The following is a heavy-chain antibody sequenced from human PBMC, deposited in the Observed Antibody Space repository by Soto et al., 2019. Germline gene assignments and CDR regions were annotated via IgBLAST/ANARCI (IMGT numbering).Heavy chain of an antibody. J-gene: IGHJ6*02. CDR3: ARQMVPYYYHGMDV. CDR2: IDPSDSYI. CDR1: VYSFSNYW. V-gene: IGHV5-10-1*01. Sequence: GGSPKISCKGSVYSFSNYWISWVRQMPGKGLEWMGRIDPSDSYINYSPSFQGHVTISADQSISTAYLQWSSLKASYTAMYYCARQMVPYYYHGMDVWGQGTTVTVSS. D-gene: IGHD2-8*01.